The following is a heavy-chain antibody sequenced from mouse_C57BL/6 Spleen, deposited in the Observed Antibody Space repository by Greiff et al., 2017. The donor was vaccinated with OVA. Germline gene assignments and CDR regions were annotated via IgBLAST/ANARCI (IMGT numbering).Heavy chain of an antibody. Sequence: QVQLQQSGPELVKPGASVKISCKASGYAFSSSWMNWVKQRPGKGLEWIGRIYPGDGDTNYNGKFKGKATLTEDKSSSTAYMQLSSLTSEDSAVYFCAPTVVATRYYFDYWGQGTTLTVSS. D-gene: IGHD1-1*01. CDR1: GYAFSSSW. CDR3: APTVVATRYYFDY. V-gene: IGHV1-82*01. CDR2: IYPGDGDT. J-gene: IGHJ2*01.